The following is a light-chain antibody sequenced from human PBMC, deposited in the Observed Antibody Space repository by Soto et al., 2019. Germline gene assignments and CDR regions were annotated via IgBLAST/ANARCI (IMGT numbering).Light chain of an antibody. Sequence: ESVLTQSPGTLSLSPGERATLSCRASQSVSSSYLAWYQQKPGQAPSLLIYGASSRATGIPDRFSGSGSGTDFTLTISRLEPEDFAVYYCQQYDSSPRTFGQGTKVDIK. V-gene: IGKV3-20*01. CDR1: QSVSSSY. CDR2: GAS. J-gene: IGKJ1*01. CDR3: QQYDSSPRT.